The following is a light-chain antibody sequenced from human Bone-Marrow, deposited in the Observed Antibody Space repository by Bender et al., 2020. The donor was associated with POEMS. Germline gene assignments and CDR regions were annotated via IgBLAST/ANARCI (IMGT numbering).Light chain of an antibody. J-gene: IGLJ3*02. CDR3: CSYADNSVWV. V-gene: IGLV2-23*02. CDR1: SSDVGSYNL. CDR2: EVT. Sequence: QSALTQPASVSGSPGQSITISCTGTSSDVGSYNLVSWFQHHPGRAPKLVIFEVTKRPSGVPDRFSGSKSDNTASLTISGLQAEDEADFYCCSYADNSVWVFGGGTKLTVL.